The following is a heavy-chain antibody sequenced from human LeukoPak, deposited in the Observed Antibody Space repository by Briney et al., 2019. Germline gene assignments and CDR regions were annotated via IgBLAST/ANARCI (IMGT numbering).Heavy chain of an antibody. V-gene: IGHV4-38-2*01. CDR3: ARRRGYSSSSVDY. Sequence: PETLSLTCAVSGYSISSGYYWGWIRQPPGKGLEWIGSIYHSGSTYYNPSLKSRVTISVDTSKNQFSLKLSSVTAADTAVYYCARRRGYSSSSVDYWGQGTLVTVSS. CDR2: IYHSGST. J-gene: IGHJ4*02. D-gene: IGHD6-6*01. CDR1: GYSISSGYY.